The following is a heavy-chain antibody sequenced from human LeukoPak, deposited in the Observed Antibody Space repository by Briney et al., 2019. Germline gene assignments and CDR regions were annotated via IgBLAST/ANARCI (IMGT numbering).Heavy chain of an antibody. CDR2: IYYSGST. Sequence: SETLSLTCTVSGGSISSYYWSWIRQPPGKGLEWIGYIYYSGSTNYNPSLKSRVTISVDTSKNQFSLKLSSVTAADTAVYYCARALLDITMIVVGPGGAFDIWGQGTMVTVSS. J-gene: IGHJ3*02. CDR3: ARALLDITMIVVGPGGAFDI. V-gene: IGHV4-59*01. CDR1: GGSISSYY. D-gene: IGHD3-22*01.